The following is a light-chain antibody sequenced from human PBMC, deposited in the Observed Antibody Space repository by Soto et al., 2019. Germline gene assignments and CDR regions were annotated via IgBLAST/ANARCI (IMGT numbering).Light chain of an antibody. CDR3: SSYTSSSTLEV. CDR2: EAS. CDR1: SSDVGGYNY. J-gene: IGLJ1*01. V-gene: IGLV2-14*01. Sequence: QSVLAQPASVSGSPGQSITISCTGTSSDVGGYNYVSWYQQHPGKAPKLMIFEASNRPSGVSHRFSGSKSGNTASLTISGLQAEDEGDYYCSSYTSSSTLEVFGTGTKVTVL.